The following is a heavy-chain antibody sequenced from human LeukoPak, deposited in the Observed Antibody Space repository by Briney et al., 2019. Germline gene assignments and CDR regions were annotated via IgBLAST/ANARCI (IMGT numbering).Heavy chain of an antibody. CDR2: MSGSSNYI. Sequence: GGSLRLSCAASGFTVSSYNMHWVRQAPGKGLEWVSYMSGSSNYIYYADSVKGRFIISRDNAKNSLYLQMNSLRAEDTAVYYCAREQDTTPDFWGQGTLVTVSS. D-gene: IGHD1-1*01. J-gene: IGHJ4*02. V-gene: IGHV3-21*01. CDR3: AREQDTTPDF. CDR1: GFTVSSYN.